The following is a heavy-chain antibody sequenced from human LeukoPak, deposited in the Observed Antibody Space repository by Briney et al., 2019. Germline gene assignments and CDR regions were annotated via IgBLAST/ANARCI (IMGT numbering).Heavy chain of an antibody. J-gene: IGHJ3*02. V-gene: IGHV3-74*01. D-gene: IGHD5-18*01. Sequence: GGSLRLSCAASGFTFSTYWMHWVRQVPGKGLIWVSRIETDGSSTSYADSVKGRFTISRDNAKNTLYLQMNSLRAEDTAVYYCAKVIDSYGQGDIWGQGTMVTVSS. CDR1: GFTFSTYW. CDR3: AKVIDSYGQGDI. CDR2: IETDGSST.